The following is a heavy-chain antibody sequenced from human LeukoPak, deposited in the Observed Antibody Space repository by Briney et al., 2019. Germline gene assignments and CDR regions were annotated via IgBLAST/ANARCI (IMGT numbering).Heavy chain of an antibody. CDR1: GGSINSYY. Sequence: SETLSLTCTLSGGSINSYYWSWIRQPPGEGLEWFGYIYYSGSTNYNPSLKSRVTISVDTSKNQFSLKLSSVTAADTAVYYCARESLRYFDSAYYYMDVWGKGTTVTVSS. CDR2: IYYSGST. J-gene: IGHJ6*03. V-gene: IGHV4-59*01. CDR3: ARESLRYFDSAYYYMDV. D-gene: IGHD3-9*01.